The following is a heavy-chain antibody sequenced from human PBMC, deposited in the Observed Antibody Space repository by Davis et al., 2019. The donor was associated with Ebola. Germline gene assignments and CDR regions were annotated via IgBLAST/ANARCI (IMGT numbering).Heavy chain of an antibody. V-gene: IGHV1-8*01. D-gene: IGHD3-10*01. CDR1: GYTFSNYD. CDR3: ARGRKWKGSGSYYPNYDMDV. Sequence: ASVKVSCKASGYTFSNYDINWVRQAAGQGLEWLGWMNPNSGNTGYAQKFQGRVTMTRNTSISTAYMELSSLRSEDTAVYYCARGRKWKGSGSYYPNYDMDVWGQGTTVTVSS. J-gene: IGHJ6*02. CDR2: MNPNSGNT.